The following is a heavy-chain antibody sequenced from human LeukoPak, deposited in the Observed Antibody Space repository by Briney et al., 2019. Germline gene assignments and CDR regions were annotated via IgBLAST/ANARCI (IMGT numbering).Heavy chain of an antibody. CDR1: GYTFTNYN. V-gene: IGHV1-8*03. Sequence: GASVKVSCKASGYTFTNYNINWVRQTPGQGLEWMGWMNPNIGNTGYAQKFQGRVTITRNTSINTAYMELSSLRSEDSAVYYCARSRCVGSTHCYYFDHWGQGTLVTVSS. J-gene: IGHJ4*02. CDR3: ARSRCVGSTHCYYFDH. CDR2: MNPNIGNT. D-gene: IGHD2-2*01.